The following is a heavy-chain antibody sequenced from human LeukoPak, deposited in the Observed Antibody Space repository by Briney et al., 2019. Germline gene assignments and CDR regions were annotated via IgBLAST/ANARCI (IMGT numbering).Heavy chain of an antibody. CDR1: GFTFSSYS. Sequence: GGSLRLSCAASGFTFSSYSINWVRQAPGQGLEWVSSISSSSSYIYYADSVKGRFSISRDNAKNSLYLQMNSLRAEDTAVYYCAKVRSYWYFNLWGRGTLVTVSS. V-gene: IGHV3-21*04. CDR2: ISSSSSYI. CDR3: AKVRSYWYFNL. J-gene: IGHJ2*01.